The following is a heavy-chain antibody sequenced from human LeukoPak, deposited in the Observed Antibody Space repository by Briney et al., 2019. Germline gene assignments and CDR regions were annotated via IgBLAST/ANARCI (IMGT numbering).Heavy chain of an antibody. CDR1: GGSFSGYY. CDR3: ARHSRLLRNSPFDY. Sequence: SETLSLTCAVYGGSFSGYYWSWIRQPPGKGLEWIGEINHSGSTNYNPSLKSRVTISVDTSKNQFSLKLSSVTAADTAVYYCARHSRLLRNSPFDYWGQGTLVTVSS. J-gene: IGHJ4*02. V-gene: IGHV4-34*01. CDR2: INHSGST. D-gene: IGHD1-14*01.